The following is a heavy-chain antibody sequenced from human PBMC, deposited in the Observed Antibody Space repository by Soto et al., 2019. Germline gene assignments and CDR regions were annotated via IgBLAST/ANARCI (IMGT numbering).Heavy chain of an antibody. D-gene: IGHD3-22*01. Sequence: SETLSLTCTVSGGSISSYYWSWIRQPPGKGLEWIGYIYYSGSTNYNPSLKSRVTISVDTSKNQFSLKLSSVTAADTAAYYCARVGSSGYPFDYWGQGTLVTVSS. CDR3: ARVGSSGYPFDY. J-gene: IGHJ4*02. CDR2: IYYSGST. V-gene: IGHV4-59*01. CDR1: GGSISSYY.